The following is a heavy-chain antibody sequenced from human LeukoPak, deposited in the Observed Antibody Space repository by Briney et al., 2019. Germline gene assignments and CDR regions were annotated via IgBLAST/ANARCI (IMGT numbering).Heavy chain of an antibody. D-gene: IGHD3-22*01. Sequence: ASVKVSCKASGYTFTSYGISWVRQAPGQGLEWMGWISAYNGNTNYAQKIQGRVTMTTDTSTSTAYMELRSLRADDTAVYYCARDRAYSASSDSNDYWGHGTLVTVSS. CDR3: ARDRAYSASSDSNDY. V-gene: IGHV1-18*01. CDR2: ISAYNGNT. J-gene: IGHJ4*01. CDR1: GYTFTSYG.